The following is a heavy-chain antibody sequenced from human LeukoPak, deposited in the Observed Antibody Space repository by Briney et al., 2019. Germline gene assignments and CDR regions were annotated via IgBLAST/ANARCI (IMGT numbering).Heavy chain of an antibody. CDR1: GGTFSSYA. J-gene: IGHJ4*02. CDR2: INPNSGGT. Sequence: ASVKVSCKASGGTFSSYAISWVRQAPGQGLEWMGWINPNSGGTNYAQQFQGRVTMTRDTSISTAYMELSRLRSDDTAVYYCARDRSQGILDYWGQGTLVTVSS. CDR3: ARDRSQGILDY. V-gene: IGHV1-2*02.